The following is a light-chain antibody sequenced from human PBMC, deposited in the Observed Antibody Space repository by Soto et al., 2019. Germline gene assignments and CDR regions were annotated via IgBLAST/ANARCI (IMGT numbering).Light chain of an antibody. J-gene: IGKJ2*01. CDR1: QSISNY. CDR2: AAS. V-gene: IGKV1-39*01. CDR3: HQTYSFRPT. Sequence: DIQMTQSPSSLSAYVGDSVTITCRASQSISNYVNWYQHKLGKAPTLLIYAASVLQSGAPSKFSGSGSGTDFTLTITSLQPEVFAGYYYHQTYSFRPTLGQGTKLDI.